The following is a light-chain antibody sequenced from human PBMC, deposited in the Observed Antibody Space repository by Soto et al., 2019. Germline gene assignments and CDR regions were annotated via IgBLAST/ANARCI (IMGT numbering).Light chain of an antibody. CDR2: DAS. J-gene: IGKJ3*01. CDR3: QQRSNWLLT. Sequence: EIVLTQSPATLSLSPGERATLSCRASQSVSSYLAWYQQKPGQAPRLLIYDASNRATGIPARFSGSGSGTAFTLTISSLEPEDFAVYYCQQRSNWLLTFGPGTKVDIK. V-gene: IGKV3-11*01. CDR1: QSVSSY.